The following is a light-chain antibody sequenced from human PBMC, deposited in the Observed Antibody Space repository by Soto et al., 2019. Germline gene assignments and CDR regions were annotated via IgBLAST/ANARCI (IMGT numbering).Light chain of an antibody. CDR1: QSNRYY. CDR3: QHHNSYSQT. J-gene: IGKJ1*01. CDR2: GAS. Sequence: DIQLTQSPPTLSASVGDRVTITCRASQSNRYYLAWHQQMPGKAPKLLIYGASSLQSGVPSRFSGSGSGTEFTLTISSLQPDDFATYFCQHHNSYSQTFGQGTKMEIK. V-gene: IGKV1-5*01.